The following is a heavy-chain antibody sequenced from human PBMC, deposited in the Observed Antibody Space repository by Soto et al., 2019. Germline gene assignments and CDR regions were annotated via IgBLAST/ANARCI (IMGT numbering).Heavy chain of an antibody. CDR1: GFTFISYA. J-gene: IGHJ4*02. CDR2: ITSSGATT. CDR3: AKGGYSHGDIDH. V-gene: IGHV3-23*01. D-gene: IGHD5-18*01. Sequence: EVQLLESGGGLVQPGGSLRLSCAASGFTFISYAMSWVRQAPGKGLEWVSSITSSGATTYYADSVKGRFIISRDNSKNTLHLQMNSLRAEDTAVYYCAKGGYSHGDIDHWGQGTLVTVSS.